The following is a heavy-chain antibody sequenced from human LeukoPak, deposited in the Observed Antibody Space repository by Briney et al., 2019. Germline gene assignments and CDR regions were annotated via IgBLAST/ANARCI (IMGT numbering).Heavy chain of an antibody. CDR2: IYHSGST. Sequence: PSETLSLTCTVSGGSISSGGYYWSWIRQPPGKGLEWIGYIYHSGSTYYNPSLKSRVTISVDRSKNQFSLKLSSVTAADTAVYYCASGAETGDFDYWGQGTLVTVSS. D-gene: IGHD7-27*01. CDR3: ASGAETGDFDY. CDR1: GGSISSGGYY. J-gene: IGHJ4*02. V-gene: IGHV4-30-2*01.